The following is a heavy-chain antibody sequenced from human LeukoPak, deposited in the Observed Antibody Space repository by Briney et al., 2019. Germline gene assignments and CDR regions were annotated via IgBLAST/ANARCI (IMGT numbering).Heavy chain of an antibody. D-gene: IGHD6-13*01. CDR2: IYYSGST. V-gene: IGHV4-59*01. CDR3: ARAGGYRPAAADRPYYWFDP. Sequence: SETLSLTCTVSGGSMSTYYWSWIRQPPGRGLEWIGYIYYSGSTSYNSSLKSRVTISVDTSKNQFFLKMSSVTAADTAVYYCARAGGYRPAAADRPYYWFDPWGQGTLVTVSS. CDR1: GGSMSTYY. J-gene: IGHJ5*02.